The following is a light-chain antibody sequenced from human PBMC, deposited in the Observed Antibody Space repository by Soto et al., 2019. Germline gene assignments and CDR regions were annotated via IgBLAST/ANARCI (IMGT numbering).Light chain of an antibody. V-gene: IGKV3-15*01. CDR1: QSVSNN. Sequence: EIVMTQSPATLSVSPWESATLSCRASQSVSNNLTWYQQKPGQAPRLLISDASTRATGIPARFSGSGSGTEFTLTVSSLQSEDFAVYYCQQYIKWPITFGHGTRLEIK. CDR3: QQYIKWPIT. CDR2: DAS. J-gene: IGKJ5*01.